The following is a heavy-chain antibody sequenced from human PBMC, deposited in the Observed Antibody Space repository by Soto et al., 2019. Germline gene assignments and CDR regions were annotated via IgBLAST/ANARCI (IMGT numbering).Heavy chain of an antibody. CDR3: ASSGWYHRDKHFHY. CDR2: IIPIFGTA. D-gene: IGHD6-19*01. J-gene: IGHJ4*02. CDR1: GGTFSSYA. Sequence: SVKVSCKASGGTFSSYAISWVRQAPGQGLEWMGGIIPIFGTANYAQKFQGRVTITADESTSTAYMELSSLRSEDTAVYYCASSGWYHRDKHFHYWGQGTLLTVFS. V-gene: IGHV1-69*13.